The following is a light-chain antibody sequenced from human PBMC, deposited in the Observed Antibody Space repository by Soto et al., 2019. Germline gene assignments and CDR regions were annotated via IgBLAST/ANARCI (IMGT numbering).Light chain of an antibody. V-gene: IGLV3-21*02. CDR2: DDT. J-gene: IGLJ2*01. Sequence: SYELTQPPSVSVGPGQTANITCGGNDIGDKSVHWYQLKPGQAPVVVVSDDTDRPSRIPERFVGSNSGNTATLTISGVEVGDEADYYCQVWDSNGDLVFFGGGTKLTVL. CDR1: DIGDKS. CDR3: QVWDSNGDLVF.